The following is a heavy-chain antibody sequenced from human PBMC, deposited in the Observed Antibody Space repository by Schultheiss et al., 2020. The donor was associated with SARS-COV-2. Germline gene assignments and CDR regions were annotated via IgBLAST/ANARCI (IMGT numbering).Heavy chain of an antibody. CDR2: ISSSSSNI. V-gene: IGHV3-48*02. D-gene: IGHD3-10*01. CDR3: ARDLPGVYYYYAMDV. Sequence: GGSLRLSCAASGSTFSSYRMNWVRQAPGKGLEWVSYISSSSSNIYYADSVRGRFTISRDNAKNSLYLQMNGLRDEDTAVYYCARDLPGVYYYYAMDVWGQGTTVTVSS. J-gene: IGHJ6*02. CDR1: GSTFSSYR.